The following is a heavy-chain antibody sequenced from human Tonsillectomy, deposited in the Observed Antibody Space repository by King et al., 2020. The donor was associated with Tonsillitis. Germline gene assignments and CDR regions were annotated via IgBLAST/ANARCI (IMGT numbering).Heavy chain of an antibody. J-gene: IGHJ4*02. CDR2: ISWNSGII. D-gene: IGHD3-10*01. CDR3: AKAPSGIGDYFDY. V-gene: IGHV3-9*01. Sequence: QLVQSGGGLVQPGRSLRLSCVASGFTFDDYAMHWVRQAPGKGLEWVSGISWNSGIIGYADSVRGRFTISRDSAKDSLYLQMNSLRAEDTALYYCAKAPSGIGDYFDYWGQGTLVTVSS. CDR1: GFTFDDYA.